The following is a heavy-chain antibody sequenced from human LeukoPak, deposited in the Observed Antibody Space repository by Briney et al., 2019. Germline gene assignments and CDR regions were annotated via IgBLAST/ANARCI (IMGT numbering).Heavy chain of an antibody. CDR3: ARVRSVLRYFDWLPDYFDY. D-gene: IGHD3-9*01. CDR2: ISSSGSTI. V-gene: IGHV3-11*04. J-gene: IGHJ4*02. CDR1: GFTFSDYY. Sequence: GGSLRLSCAASGFTFSDYYMSWIRQAPGKGLEWVSHISSSGSTIYYADSVKGRFTISRDNAKNSLYLQMNSLRAEDTAVYYCARVRSVLRYFDWLPDYFDYWGQGTLVTVSS.